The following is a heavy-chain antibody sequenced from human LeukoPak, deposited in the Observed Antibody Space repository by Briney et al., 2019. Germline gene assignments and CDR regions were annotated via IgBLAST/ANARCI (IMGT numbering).Heavy chain of an antibody. CDR1: GFAFSTYE. V-gene: IGHV3-48*03. D-gene: IGHD5-24*01. CDR3: ARDRCRDDYNDPYDY. Sequence: VGSLRLSCAASGFAFSTYEMCWVRQAPGKGLEWVSYISSSGSTTNYADSVKGRFTISRDNAKNSLYLQMNSLRAEDTAVYYCARDRCRDDYNDPYDYWGQGTLVTVSS. CDR2: ISSSGSTT. J-gene: IGHJ4*02.